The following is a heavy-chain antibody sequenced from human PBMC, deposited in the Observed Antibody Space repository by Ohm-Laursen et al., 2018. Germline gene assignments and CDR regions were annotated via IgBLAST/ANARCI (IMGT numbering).Heavy chain of an antibody. D-gene: IGHD4-11*01. J-gene: IGHJ6*02. CDR3: AREDPYSNYYYGMDV. CDR1: GYTFTGYY. Sequence: ASVKVSCKASGYTFTGYYMHWVRQAPGQGLEWMGWINPNGGGTNYAQKFQGRVTMTRDTSISTAYMELSRLRSDDTAVYYCAREDPYSNYYYGMDVWGQGTTVTVS. CDR2: INPNGGGT. V-gene: IGHV1-2*02.